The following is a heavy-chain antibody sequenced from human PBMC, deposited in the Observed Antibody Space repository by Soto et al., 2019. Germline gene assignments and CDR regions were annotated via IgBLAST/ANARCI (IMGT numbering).Heavy chain of an antibody. CDR1: GGSISSYY. J-gene: IGHJ6*03. Sequence: SETLSLTCTVSGGSISSYYWSWIRQPPGKGLEWIAYIYYSGSTSYNPSLKRRVTISADTSRGQFSLRLNSVTAADTAVYYCARTVLGPDLLADSFVDYYYYMDVWGQGTXVTVSS. CDR3: ARTVLGPDLLADSFVDYYYYMDV. V-gene: IGHV4-59*08. D-gene: IGHD3-9*01. CDR2: IYYSGST.